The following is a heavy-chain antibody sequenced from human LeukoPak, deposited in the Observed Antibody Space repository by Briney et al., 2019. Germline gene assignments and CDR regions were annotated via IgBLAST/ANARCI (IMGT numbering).Heavy chain of an antibody. D-gene: IGHD3-22*01. J-gene: IGHJ4*02. CDR3: ARLVDSSGYYSLFDY. CDR1: GFTISNYW. Sequence: GGSLRLSCVGSGFTISNYWMHWVRQAPGTGLVWVSRIHPDGSITTYADSVKGRFTISRDNAKNTLYLQMNSLRAEDTAVYYCARLVDSSGYYSLFDYWGQGTLVTVSS. CDR2: IHPDGSIT. V-gene: IGHV3-74*03.